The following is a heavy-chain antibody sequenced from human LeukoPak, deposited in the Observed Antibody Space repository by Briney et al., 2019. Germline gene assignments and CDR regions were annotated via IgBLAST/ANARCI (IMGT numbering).Heavy chain of an antibody. CDR2: IYYTGTT. CDR3: AQSLGSSNWIGNWFDP. J-gene: IGHJ5*02. CDR1: GGSISSSSHS. V-gene: IGHV4-39*01. D-gene: IGHD6-13*01. Sequence: SETLSLTYTVSGGSISSSSHSWGWIRQPPGKGLEWTGSIYYTGTTYYNPSLKSRVTISVDTSKNQFSLKLNSVTAADTAVYYCAQSLGSSNWIGNWFDPWGQGTLVTVSS.